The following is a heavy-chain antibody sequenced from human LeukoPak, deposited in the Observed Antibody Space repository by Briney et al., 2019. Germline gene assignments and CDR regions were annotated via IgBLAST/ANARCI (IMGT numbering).Heavy chain of an antibody. D-gene: IGHD6-13*01. V-gene: IGHV4-34*01. J-gene: IGHJ5*02. CDR2: INHSGST. CDR3: ARSSSSRYASNWLDP. Sequence: PSETLSLTCAVYGGSFSGYYWSWIRQPPGKGLEWIGEINHSGSTNYNPSLKSRVTISVDTSKNQFSLKLSSVTAADTAVYYCARSSSSRYASNWLDPRGQGTLVTVSS. CDR1: GGSFSGYY.